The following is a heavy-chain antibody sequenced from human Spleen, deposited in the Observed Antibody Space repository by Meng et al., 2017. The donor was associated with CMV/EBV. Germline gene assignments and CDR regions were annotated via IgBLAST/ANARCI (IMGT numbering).Heavy chain of an antibody. CDR1: GFSFSDYG. CDR3: ARVIGNWYNWFDP. CDR2: IRYSGGDK. V-gene: IGHV3-30*02. J-gene: IGHJ5*02. D-gene: IGHD1-1*01. Sequence: GESLKISCVASGFSFSDYGMHWVRQAPGKGLEWVSFIRYSGGDKYYADSVKGRFTISRDNAKNSLYLQMNSLRAEDTALYYCARVIGNWYNWFDPWGQGTLVTVSS.